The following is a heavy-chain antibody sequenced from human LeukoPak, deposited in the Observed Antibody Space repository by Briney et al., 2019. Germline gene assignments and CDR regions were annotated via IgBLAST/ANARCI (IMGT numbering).Heavy chain of an antibody. CDR2: INAGNGNT. CDR3: ASTYCSSTSCYDWFDP. V-gene: IGHV1-3*01. Sequence: ASVKVSCKASGYTFTSYAMHWVREAPGQRVEWMGWINAGNGNTKYSQKFQGRVTITGDTSASTAYMELSSLRSEDTAVYYCASTYCSSTSCYDWFDPWGQGTLVTVSS. CDR1: GYTFTSYA. J-gene: IGHJ5*02. D-gene: IGHD2-2*01.